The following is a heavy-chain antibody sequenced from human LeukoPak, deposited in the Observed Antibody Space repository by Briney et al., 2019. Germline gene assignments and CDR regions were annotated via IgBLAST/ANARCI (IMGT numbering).Heavy chain of an antibody. CDR1: GFTFTNAC. CDR2: MKSNPDGGTT. J-gene: IGHJ4*02. Sequence: GGSLRLSCVASGFTFTNACMSWVRQAPGKGLEWVCHMKSNPDGGTTDYTAPLIGRFILSRDDSKHTLYLQMNSVKTDETAVYFCAKYDTSVNFDYWGQGTLVTVSS. CDR3: AKYDTSVNFDY. D-gene: IGHD3-22*01. V-gene: IGHV3-15*01.